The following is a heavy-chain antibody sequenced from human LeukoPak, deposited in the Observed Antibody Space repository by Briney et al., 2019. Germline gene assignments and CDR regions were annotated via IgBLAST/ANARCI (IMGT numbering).Heavy chain of an antibody. CDR2: FDPEDGET. V-gene: IGHV1-24*01. CDR3: ATAPGGWYGHDY. D-gene: IGHD6-19*01. CDR1: GYTLTELS. J-gene: IGHJ4*02. Sequence: ASVKVSCKVSGYTLTELSMHWVRQAPGKGLEWMGGFDPEDGETIYAQKFQGRVTMTEDTSTDTAYMELSSLRSEDTAVYYCATAPGGWYGHDYSRQGTLVTVSS.